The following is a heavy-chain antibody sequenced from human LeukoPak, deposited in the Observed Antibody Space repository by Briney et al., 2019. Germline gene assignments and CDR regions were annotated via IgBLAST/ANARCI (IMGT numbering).Heavy chain of an antibody. CDR1: GGTFSSYA. D-gene: IGHD3-22*01. CDR2: IIPILGIA. Sequence: ASVKVPCKASGGTFSSYAISWVRQAPGQGLEWMGRIIPILGIANYAQKFQGRVTITADKSTSTAYMELSSLRSEDTAVYYCARVDGSVDYWGQGTLVTVSS. V-gene: IGHV1-69*04. CDR3: ARVDGSVDY. J-gene: IGHJ4*02.